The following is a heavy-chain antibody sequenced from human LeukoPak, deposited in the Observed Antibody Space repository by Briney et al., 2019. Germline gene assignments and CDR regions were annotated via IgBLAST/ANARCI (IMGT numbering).Heavy chain of an antibody. D-gene: IGHD2-8*02. V-gene: IGHV1-58*01. J-gene: IGHJ3*02. Sequence: SVKVSCKASGFTFTTSAVQWVRQDRGQRLEGIGRIVVGSGNTDHAQKFQGRLTITRDISTSTAYMELSSLTSDDTAVYYCAAVPNANAWYWDDAFDIWGQGTMVTVSS. CDR1: GFTFTTSA. CDR3: AAVPNANAWYWDDAFDI. CDR2: IVVGSGNT.